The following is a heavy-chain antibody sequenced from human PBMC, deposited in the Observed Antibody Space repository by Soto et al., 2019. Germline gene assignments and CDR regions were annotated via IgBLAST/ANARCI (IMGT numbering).Heavy chain of an antibody. CDR3: ARVTTMIVVVTTSGWFDP. V-gene: IGHV4-59*01. J-gene: IGHJ5*02. D-gene: IGHD3-22*01. CDR1: GGSISSYY. Sequence: PSETLSLTCTVSGGSISSYYWSWIRQPPGKGLEWIGYIYYSGSTNYNPSLKSRVTISVDTSKNQFSLKLSSVTAADTAVYYCARVTTMIVVVTTSGWFDPWGQGTLVTVSS. CDR2: IYYSGST.